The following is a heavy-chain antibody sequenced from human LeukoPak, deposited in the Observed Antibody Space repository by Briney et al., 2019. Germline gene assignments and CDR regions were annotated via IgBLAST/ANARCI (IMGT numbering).Heavy chain of an antibody. CDR1: GFTFSSYG. CDR2: ISGSGDST. V-gene: IGHV3-23*01. D-gene: IGHD1-26*01. Sequence: GGSLRLSCAASGFTFSSYGMSWVRQAPGKGLEWVSAISGSGDSTYYADSVKGRFTFSRDNSKNTLYLQMNSLRAEDTAVYYCARGGSYLSAFDIWGQGTMVTVSS. CDR3: ARGGSYLSAFDI. J-gene: IGHJ3*02.